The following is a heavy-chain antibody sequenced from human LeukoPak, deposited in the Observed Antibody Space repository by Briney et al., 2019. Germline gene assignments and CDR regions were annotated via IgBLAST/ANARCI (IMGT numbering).Heavy chain of an antibody. Sequence: ASVKVSCKASGYTFTSYAMHWVRQAPGQRLEWMGWINAGNGNTKYSQEFQGRVTITADESTSTAYMELSSLRSEDTAMYYCARGALVRGVIITSGYYYYYYMDVWGKGTTVTISS. CDR3: ARGALVRGVIITSGYYYYYYMDV. V-gene: IGHV1-3*03. J-gene: IGHJ6*03. CDR2: INAGNGNT. D-gene: IGHD3-10*01. CDR1: GYTFTSYA.